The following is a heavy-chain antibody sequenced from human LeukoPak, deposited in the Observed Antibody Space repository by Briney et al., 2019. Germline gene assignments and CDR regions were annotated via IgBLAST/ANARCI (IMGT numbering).Heavy chain of an antibody. CDR1: GYTFTSHA. CDR3: ARVHCSGGNCYGDFDY. D-gene: IGHD2-15*01. V-gene: IGHV7-4-1*02. Sequence: GASVKVSCKASGYTFTSHAMNWVRQAPGQGLEWMGWINTNTGNPTYAQGFTGRFVFSSDTSVSTAYLQISSLEAEDTAVYYCARVHCSGGNCYGDFDYWGQGTLVTVSS. CDR2: INTNTGNP. J-gene: IGHJ4*02.